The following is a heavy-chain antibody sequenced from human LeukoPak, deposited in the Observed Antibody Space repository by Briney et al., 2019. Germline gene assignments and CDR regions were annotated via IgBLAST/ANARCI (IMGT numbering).Heavy chain of an antibody. J-gene: IGHJ3*02. CDR2: ISAYNGNT. D-gene: IGHD3-10*01. CDR1: GYTFTSYG. V-gene: IGHV1-18*01. Sequence: ASVKVSCKASGYTFTSYGISWVRQAPGQGLEWMGWISAYNGNTNYAQKLQGGVTMTTDTSTSTAYMELRSLRSDDTAVYYCARGITMVRNHKGGAFDIWGQGTMVTVSS. CDR3: ARGITMVRNHKGGAFDI.